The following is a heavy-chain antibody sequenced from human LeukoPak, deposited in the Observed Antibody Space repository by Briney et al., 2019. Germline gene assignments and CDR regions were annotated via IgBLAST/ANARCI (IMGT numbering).Heavy chain of an antibody. J-gene: IGHJ4*02. V-gene: IGHV3-74*01. CDR1: GFTFSAYW. D-gene: IGHD3-9*01. CDR2: VKYDGSTT. CDR3: ARDLDWLLFDY. Sequence: GGSLRLSCAASGFTFSAYWMHWVRQAPGEGLVWVSRVKYDGSTTTYADSVKGRFTISRDNAKNILYLQMNSLRVEDTAVYYCARDLDWLLFDYWGQGTPVTVSS.